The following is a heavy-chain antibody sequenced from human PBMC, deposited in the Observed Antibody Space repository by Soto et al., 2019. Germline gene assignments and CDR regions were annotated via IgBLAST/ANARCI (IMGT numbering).Heavy chain of an antibody. Sequence: QVQLVESGGGVVQRWRSLRLSCAASGFTFSSYAMHWVREAPGKGLGWGAVIAYDGSNKYYADFVKGRFTISRDNAKNTLYRQRNDLTAEDTAVYSCAGGWDNCGWYGRLDYWGQGALVAVSS. CDR3: AGGWDNCGWYGRLDY. V-gene: IGHV3-30-3*01. D-gene: IGHD6-19*01. J-gene: IGHJ4*02. CDR2: IAYDGSNK. CDR1: GFTFSSYA.